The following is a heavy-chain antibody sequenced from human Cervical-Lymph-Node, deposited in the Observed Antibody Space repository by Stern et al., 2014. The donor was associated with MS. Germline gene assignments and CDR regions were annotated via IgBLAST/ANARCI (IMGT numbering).Heavy chain of an antibody. D-gene: IGHD1-26*01. V-gene: IGHV1-69*01. CDR2: ILPLLGTA. J-gene: IGHJ6*02. Sequence: QVQLMQSGAEVKKPGSSVKVSCKASGGTFSSHAISWVRQAPGQRLEWMGGILPLLGTANYAQKVHGRRTITADESTGTAYMELSSLRSEDTAVYYCARGELKEGLVRGMDVWGQGTTVTVSS. CDR3: ARGELKEGLVRGMDV. CDR1: GGTFSSHA.